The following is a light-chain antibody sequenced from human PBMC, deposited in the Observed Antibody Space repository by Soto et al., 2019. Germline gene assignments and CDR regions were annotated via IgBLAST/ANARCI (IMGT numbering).Light chain of an antibody. CDR1: SSDVGAYNY. J-gene: IGLJ1*01. Sequence: QSVLTQPASVSGSPGQSIAISCTGTSSDVGAYNYVFWYQQYPGKAPKLIIYDVTNRPSGVSDRFSGSESGNTASLTISGLQAEDEADYSCTSYTASTTYVFGTGTKVTVL. CDR3: TSYTASTTYV. V-gene: IGLV2-14*01. CDR2: DVT.